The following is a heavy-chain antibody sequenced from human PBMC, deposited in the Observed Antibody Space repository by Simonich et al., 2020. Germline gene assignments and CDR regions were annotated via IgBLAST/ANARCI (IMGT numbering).Heavy chain of an antibody. Sequence: QVQLVQSGAEVKKPWASVKVSCKASGYTFTGYYMHWVRQAPGQGLEEVGLIKPNSGGTNYAQKCQGRVTMTRETSISTGYNEPSRLVFDDTALYYFWDYSPRKGASPYWYFDLWGRGTLVTVSS. CDR2: IKPNSGGT. D-gene: IGHD4-4*01. CDR1: GYTFTGYY. J-gene: IGHJ2*01. V-gene: IGHV1-2*02. CDR3: WDYSPRKGASPYWYFDL.